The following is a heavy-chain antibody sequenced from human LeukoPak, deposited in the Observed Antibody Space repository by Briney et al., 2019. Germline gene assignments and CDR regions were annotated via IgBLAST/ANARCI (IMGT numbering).Heavy chain of an antibody. J-gene: IGHJ4*02. Sequence: SETLSLTCAVYGGSFSGFYWSWIRHVPGKGLEWIGEINYTGSTSYNPSLKSRVTISVDTSQNQFSLQLSSVTAADTAVYYCARGVEGRGYSYGEFDYWGQGTLVTVSS. CDR1: GGSFSGFY. D-gene: IGHD5-18*01. V-gene: IGHV4-34*01. CDR2: INYTGST. CDR3: ARGVEGRGYSYGEFDY.